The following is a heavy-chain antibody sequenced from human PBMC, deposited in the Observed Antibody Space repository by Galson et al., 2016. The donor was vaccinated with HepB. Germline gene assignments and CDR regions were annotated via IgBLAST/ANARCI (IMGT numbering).Heavy chain of an antibody. CDR2: IKEDGSQK. D-gene: IGHD5-12*01. J-gene: IGHJ4*02. Sequence: SLRLSCAASGFTISTYWMTWVRQAPGKGLEWVANIKEDGSQKNYVDSVKGRFTISRGNAKNSLYLQMNSLRAEDTALYYCTRGHGYSAYVSPFFDYWGQGALVTVSS. V-gene: IGHV3-7*01. CDR1: GFTISTYW. CDR3: TRGHGYSAYVSPFFDY.